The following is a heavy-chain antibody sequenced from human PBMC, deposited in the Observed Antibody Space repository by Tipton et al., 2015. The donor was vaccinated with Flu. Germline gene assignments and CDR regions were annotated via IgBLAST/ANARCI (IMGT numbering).Heavy chain of an antibody. Sequence: SLRLSCAVSGYSISSGYYWGWIRQPPGKGLEWVSVIYTGTRTHYADSVEGRFTISRDNSKNTLYLQMNSLRAEDTAVYYCARSGYSYGYVDLWAQGTLVTVSS. J-gene: IGHJ4*02. D-gene: IGHD5-18*01. CDR1: GYSISSGYY. CDR3: ARSGYSYGYVDL. V-gene: IGHV3-66*02. CDR2: IYTGTRT.